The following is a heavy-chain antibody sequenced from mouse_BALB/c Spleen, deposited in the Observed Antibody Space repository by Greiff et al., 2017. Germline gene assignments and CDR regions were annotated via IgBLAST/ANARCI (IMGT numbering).Heavy chain of an antibody. CDR2: INPYNDGT. CDR1: GYTFTSYV. Sequence: VQLQQSGPELVKPGASVKMSCKASGYTFTSYVMHWVKQKPGQGLEWIGYINPYNDGTKYNEKFKGKATLTSDKSSSTAYMERSSLTSEDSAVYYGARGDDGGAMDYWGQGTSVTVSS. J-gene: IGHJ4*01. D-gene: IGHD2-2*01. CDR3: ARGDDGGAMDY. V-gene: IGHV1-14*01.